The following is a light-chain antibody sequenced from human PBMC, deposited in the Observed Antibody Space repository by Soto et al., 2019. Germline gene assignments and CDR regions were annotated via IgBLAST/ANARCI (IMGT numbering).Light chain of an antibody. Sequence: QSLLTQPPSVSVAPGQMVTISCTGSSANIGAAYNVDWYQQLPGTAPKLLIYGNNNRPSGVPARFSGSKSGTSASLAIAGLQAEDEGDYYCQSYDSSLSGYVFGTGTKVTVL. CDR3: QSYDSSLSGYV. J-gene: IGLJ1*01. CDR1: SANIGAAYN. V-gene: IGLV1-40*01. CDR2: GNN.